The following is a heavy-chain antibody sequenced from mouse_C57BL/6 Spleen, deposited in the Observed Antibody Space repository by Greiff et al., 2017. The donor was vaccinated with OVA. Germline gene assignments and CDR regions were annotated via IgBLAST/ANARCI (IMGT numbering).Heavy chain of an antibody. D-gene: IGHD4-1*01. Sequence: EVHLVESGGGLVKPGGSLKLSCAASGFTFSDYGMHWVRQAPEKGLEWVAYISSGSSTIYYADTVKGRFTISRDNAKNTLFLQMTSLRSEDTAMYYCAIGTSYYYAMDYWGQGTSVTVSS. J-gene: IGHJ4*01. CDR2: ISSGSSTI. CDR1: GFTFSDYG. CDR3: AIGTSYYYAMDY. V-gene: IGHV5-17*01.